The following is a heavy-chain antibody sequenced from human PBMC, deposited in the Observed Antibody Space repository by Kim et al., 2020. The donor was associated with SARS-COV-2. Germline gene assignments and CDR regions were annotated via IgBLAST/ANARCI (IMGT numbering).Heavy chain of an antibody. CDR1: GYTFTGYY. CDR2: INPNSGGT. J-gene: IGHJ4*02. D-gene: IGHD3-3*01. CDR3: ARGTLSVRFPAAVDY. V-gene: IGHV1-2*02. Sequence: ASVKVSCKASGYTFTGYYMHWVRQAPGQGLEWMGWINPNSGGTNYAQKFQGRVTMTRDTSISTAYMELSRLRSDDTAVYYCARGTLSVRFPAAVDYWGQGTLVTVSS.